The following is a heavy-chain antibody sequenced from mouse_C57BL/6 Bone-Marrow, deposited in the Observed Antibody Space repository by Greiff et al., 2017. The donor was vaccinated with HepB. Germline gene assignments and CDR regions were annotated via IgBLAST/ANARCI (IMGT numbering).Heavy chain of an antibody. Sequence: QVQLQQSGAELVRPGTSVKMSCTASGYTFTNYWIGWAKQRPGHGLEWIGDIYPGGGYTNYNEKFKGKATLTADKSSSTAYMQFSSLTSEDSAIYCSARREEGYYHYYDAMDYWGQGTSVTVSS. D-gene: IGHD1-1*01. V-gene: IGHV1-63*01. CDR1: GYTFTNYW. CDR3: ARREEGYYHYYDAMDY. CDR2: IYPGGGYT. J-gene: IGHJ4*01.